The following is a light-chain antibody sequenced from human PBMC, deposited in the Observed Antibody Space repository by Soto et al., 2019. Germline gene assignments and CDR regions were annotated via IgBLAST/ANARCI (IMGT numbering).Light chain of an antibody. CDR1: QSVSSNY. CDR2: DAS. J-gene: IGKJ5*01. V-gene: IGKV3-20*01. CDR3: QQYGSSPLT. Sequence: DIVLTQSPGTLSLSPGERATLSCRASQSVSSNYLAWYQQKPGQAPRRLIYDASSRATGIPDRFSGSGSGTDFTLNISRLEPEDFAVYYCQQYGSSPLTFGQGTRLE.